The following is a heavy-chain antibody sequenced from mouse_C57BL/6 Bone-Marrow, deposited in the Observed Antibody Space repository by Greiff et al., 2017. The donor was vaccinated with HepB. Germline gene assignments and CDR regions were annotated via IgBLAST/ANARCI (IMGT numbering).Heavy chain of an antibody. CDR1: GFTFSDYY. CDR2: INYDGSST. J-gene: IGHJ1*03. CDR3: ARGYGSSVWYFDV. V-gene: IGHV5-16*01. D-gene: IGHD1-1*01. Sequence: EVNVVESEGGLVQPGSSMKLSCTASGFTFSDYYMAWVRQVPEKGLEWVANINYDGSSTYYLDSLKSRFIISRDNAKNILYLQMSSLKSEDTATYYCARGYGSSVWYFDVWGTGTTVTVSS.